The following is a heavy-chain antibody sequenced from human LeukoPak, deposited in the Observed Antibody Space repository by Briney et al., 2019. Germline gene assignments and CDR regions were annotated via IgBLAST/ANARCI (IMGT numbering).Heavy chain of an antibody. CDR1: GFTFSSYA. V-gene: IGHV3-23*01. CDR3: ARDQVSIAGTGIDY. D-gene: IGHD6-13*01. Sequence: GGSLRLSCAASGFTFSSYAMSWVRQAPGKGLEWVSAISGSGDNPYYADSVKGRFTISRDNSKNTLYLQMNSLRAEDTAVYYCARDQVSIAGTGIDYWGQGTLVTVSS. J-gene: IGHJ4*02. CDR2: ISGSGDNP.